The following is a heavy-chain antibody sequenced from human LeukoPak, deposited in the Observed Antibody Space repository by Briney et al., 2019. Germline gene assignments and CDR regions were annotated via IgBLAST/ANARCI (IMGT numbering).Heavy chain of an antibody. CDR1: GASISPYY. CDR3: ARDLSGSLYFDY. Sequence: SGTLSLTCSVSGASISPYYWNWIRQPAGKGLEWIGRLYPSGGSDYNPSLKSRVSTSVGTSNNQFSLRVTSVTAADTAIYYCARDLSGSLYFDYWGQGILVTVSA. D-gene: IGHD3-10*01. J-gene: IGHJ4*02. V-gene: IGHV4-4*07. CDR2: LYPSGGS.